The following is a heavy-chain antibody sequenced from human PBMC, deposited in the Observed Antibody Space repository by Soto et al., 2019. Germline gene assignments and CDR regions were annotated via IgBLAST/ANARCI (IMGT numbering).Heavy chain of an antibody. Sequence: PGGSLRLSCAASGFTFSSYAMSWVRQAPGKGLEWVSVFSGSGGSTYYADSVKGRFTISRDSSKNTLYLQMNSLRAEDTAVYYCAKSCTGGWYSSCFDYWGQGTLVTVSS. V-gene: IGHV3-23*01. D-gene: IGHD6-19*01. CDR2: FSGSGGST. CDR3: AKSCTGGWYSSCFDY. J-gene: IGHJ4*02. CDR1: GFTFSSYA.